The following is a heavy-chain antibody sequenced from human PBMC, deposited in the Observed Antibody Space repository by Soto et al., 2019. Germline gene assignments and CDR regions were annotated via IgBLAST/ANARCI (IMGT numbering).Heavy chain of an antibody. CDR3: ARERRWFGELLAPNWFDP. Sequence: SETLSLTCTVSGGSISSGDYYWSWIRQPPGKGLEWIGYIYYSGSTYYNPSLKSRVTISVDTSKNQFSLKLSSVTAADTAVYYCARERRWFGELLAPNWFDPWGQGTLVTVSS. CDR2: IYYSGST. V-gene: IGHV4-30-4*01. CDR1: GGSISSGDYY. J-gene: IGHJ5*02. D-gene: IGHD3-10*01.